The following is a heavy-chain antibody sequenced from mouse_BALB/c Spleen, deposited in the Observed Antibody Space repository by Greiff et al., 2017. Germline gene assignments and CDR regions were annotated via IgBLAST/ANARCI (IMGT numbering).Heavy chain of an antibody. J-gene: IGHJ1*01. CDR3: TGGVTKVDFDV. CDR2: IYPSDSYT. D-gene: IGHD1-1*01. V-gene: IGHV1-69*02. Sequence: QVQLKQPGAELVRPGASVKLSCKASGYTFTSYWINWVKQRPGQGLEWIGNIYPSDSYTNYNQKFKDKATLTVDKSSSTAYMQLSSPTTEDSAVYYCTGGVTKVDFDVWGAGTTVTVSS. CDR1: GYTFTSYW.